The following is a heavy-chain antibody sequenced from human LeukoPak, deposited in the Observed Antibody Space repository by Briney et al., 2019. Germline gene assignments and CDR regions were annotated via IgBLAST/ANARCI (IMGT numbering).Heavy chain of an antibody. V-gene: IGHV4-34*01. J-gene: IGHJ6*03. D-gene: IGHD3-10*01. CDR3: ARSGGVYYYYSMDV. Sequence: PSETLSLTCAVYGGSFSGYYWSWIRQPPGKGLEWIGEINHSGSTNYNPSLKSRVTMSVDTSKNQFSLKLSSVTAADTAVYYCARSGGVYYYYSMDVWGKGTTVTVSS. CDR1: GGSFSGYY. CDR2: INHSGST.